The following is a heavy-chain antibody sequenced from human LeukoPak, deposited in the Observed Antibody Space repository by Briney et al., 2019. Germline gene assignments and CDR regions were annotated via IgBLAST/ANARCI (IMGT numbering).Heavy chain of an antibody. CDR3: ARDSSGWYHWFDP. D-gene: IGHD6-19*01. CDR1: GYTFTGYY. Sequence: GASVKVSCKASGYTFTGYYMHWVRQAPGQGLEWMGWINAYNGNTNYAQKFQGRVTMTTDTSTSTAYMELRSLRSDDTALYYCARDSSGWYHWFDPWGQGTLVTVSS. V-gene: IGHV1-18*04. J-gene: IGHJ5*02. CDR2: INAYNGNT.